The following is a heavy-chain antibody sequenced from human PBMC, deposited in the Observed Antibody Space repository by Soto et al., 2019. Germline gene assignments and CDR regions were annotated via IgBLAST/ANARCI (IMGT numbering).Heavy chain of an antibody. D-gene: IGHD1-1*01. CDR1: GYTFTGHY. V-gene: IGHV1-2*02. Sequence: ASVKVSCKASGYTFTGHYIHWVRQAPEQGPEWMGEISPESGGTKYAQKFQGRVTMTRDTFITTVYMELSNLSPDDTAVYYCGRGRSGQLGVFYWGQGTLVTVSS. CDR3: GRGRSGQLGVFY. J-gene: IGHJ4*02. CDR2: ISPESGGT.